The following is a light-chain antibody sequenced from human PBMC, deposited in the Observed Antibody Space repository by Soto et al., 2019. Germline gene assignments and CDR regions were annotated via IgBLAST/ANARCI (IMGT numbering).Light chain of an antibody. V-gene: IGKV3-20*01. CDR2: GAS. CDR3: QQYGSIPIT. Sequence: EIVLTQSPVILSSSPGERATLSCRASRGVGSNLAWYQQKPGQAPRLLIHGASTRATGIPDRFSGSGSGTDFTLTISRLEPEDFAVYYCQQYGSIPITFGQGTRLEI. J-gene: IGKJ5*01. CDR1: RGVGSN.